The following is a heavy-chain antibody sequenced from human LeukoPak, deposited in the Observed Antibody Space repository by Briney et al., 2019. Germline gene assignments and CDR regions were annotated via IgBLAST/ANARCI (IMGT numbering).Heavy chain of an antibody. J-gene: IGHJ6*02. V-gene: IGHV3-23*01. D-gene: IGHD2-2*01. CDR2: ISGSGGST. CDR1: GFTFSSYS. CDR3: AKNCYCSSTSCGSCYYGMDV. Sequence: PGGSLRLSCAASGFTFSSYSMNWVRQAPGKGLEWVSAISGSGGSTYYADSVKGRFTISRDNSKNTLYLQMNSLRAEDTAVYYCAKNCYCSSTSCGSCYYGMDVWGQGTTVTVSS.